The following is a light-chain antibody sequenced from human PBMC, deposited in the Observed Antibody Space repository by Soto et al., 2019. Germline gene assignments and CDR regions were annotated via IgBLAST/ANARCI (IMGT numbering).Light chain of an antibody. J-gene: IGKJ5*01. V-gene: IGKV3-20*01. CDR2: GAS. CDR1: QRVSSGY. Sequence: PGEIATLSCRSSQRVSSGYLAWYQQKPGQAPRLLIYGASNRATDIPDRFSGRGSGTDFTLTISRLEPEDFAVYYCQQYGSSPPSSTFGQGTRLEIK. CDR3: QQYGSSPPSST.